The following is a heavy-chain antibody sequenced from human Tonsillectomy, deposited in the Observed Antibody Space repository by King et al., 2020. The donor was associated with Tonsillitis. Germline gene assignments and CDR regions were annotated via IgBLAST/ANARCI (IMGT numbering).Heavy chain of an antibody. CDR3: TKDPDYYDSSTS. CDR1: VFSFDDYA. D-gene: IGHD3-22*01. Sequence: VQLVESGGALVQPGRSLRRSCAASVFSFDDYAMHWVRQALGKGLEWVSGISCNSGSIGFAESVKGRFTISRDNAKNFLYLQMNSLRAEDTALYYCTKDPDYYDSSTSWGQGTLVTVSS. J-gene: IGHJ4*02. V-gene: IGHV3-9*01. CDR2: ISCNSGSI.